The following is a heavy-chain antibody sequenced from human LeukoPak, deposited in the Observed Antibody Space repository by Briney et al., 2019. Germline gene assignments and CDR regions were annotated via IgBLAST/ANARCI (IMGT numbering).Heavy chain of an antibody. CDR2: IYYSGST. D-gene: IGHD3-22*01. J-gene: IGHJ3*02. V-gene: IGHV4-59*08. Sequence: SETLSLTCTVSGGSISSYYWSWIRQPPGKGLEWVGYIYYSGSTNYNPSLKSRVTISVDTSKNQFSLKLSSVTAADTAVYYCARTYYYDSRDDAFDIWGQGTMVTVSS. CDR1: GGSISSYY. CDR3: ARTYYYDSRDDAFDI.